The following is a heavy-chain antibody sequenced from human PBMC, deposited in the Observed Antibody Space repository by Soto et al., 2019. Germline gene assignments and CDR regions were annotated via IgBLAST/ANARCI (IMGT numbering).Heavy chain of an antibody. D-gene: IGHD2-15*01. CDR3: PRKRSGGGSAHDY. V-gene: IGHV3-33*01. Sequence: QVQLVESGGGVVQPGRSLRLSCAASGFTFSHNDMHWVRQAPGKGLQCVAVIWYDGSNKYYADSVKGRFTISRDNSKNPLNRQRNTLRAEETAGYYWPRKRSGGGSAHDYWGREPWSPSPQ. CDR2: IWYDGSNK. CDR1: GFTFSHND. J-gene: IGHJ4*02.